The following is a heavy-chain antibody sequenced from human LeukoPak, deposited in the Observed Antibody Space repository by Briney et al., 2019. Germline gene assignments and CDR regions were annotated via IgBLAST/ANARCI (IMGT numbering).Heavy chain of an antibody. CDR1: GYTFTSYY. V-gene: IGHV1-46*01. CDR3: ARSRAGYSYGGYYYYYGMDV. J-gene: IGHJ6*02. D-gene: IGHD5-18*01. CDR2: INPSGGST. Sequence: GASVKVSCKASGYTFTSYYMHWVRQAPGQGLEWMGIINPSGGSTSYAQKFQGRVTMTRDTSTSTVYMELSSLRSEDTAVYYCARSRAGYSYGGYYYYYGMDVWGQGTTVTVSS.